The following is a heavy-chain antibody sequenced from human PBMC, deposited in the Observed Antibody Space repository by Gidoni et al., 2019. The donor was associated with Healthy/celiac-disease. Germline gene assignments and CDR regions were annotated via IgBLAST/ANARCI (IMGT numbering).Heavy chain of an antibody. CDR2: IIPIFGTA. D-gene: IGHD3-22*01. CDR3: ASSLDSSGYYPPGY. J-gene: IGHJ4*02. V-gene: IGHV1-69*06. Sequence: QVQLVQSGDEVKKPGSSVKVSCKASGGTFHSYAISWVRQAPGQGLEWMGGIIPIFGTANDAQNFQGRVTITADKSTSTAYMELSSLRSEDTAVYYCASSLDSSGYYPPGYLGQGTLVTVSS. CDR1: GGTFHSYA.